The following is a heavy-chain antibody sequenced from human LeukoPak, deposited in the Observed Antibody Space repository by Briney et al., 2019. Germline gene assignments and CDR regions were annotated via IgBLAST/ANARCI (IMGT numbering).Heavy chain of an antibody. J-gene: IGHJ3*02. CDR3: ARGPTMIVVAPDAFDI. CDR2: ISSSSSYI. Sequence: GGSLRLSCAASGFTFNRYAMSWVRQAPGKGLEWVSSISSSSSYIYYADSVKGRFTISRDNAKNSLYLQMNSLRAEDTAVYYCARGPTMIVVAPDAFDIWGQGTMVTVSS. CDR1: GFTFNRYA. D-gene: IGHD3-22*01. V-gene: IGHV3-21*01.